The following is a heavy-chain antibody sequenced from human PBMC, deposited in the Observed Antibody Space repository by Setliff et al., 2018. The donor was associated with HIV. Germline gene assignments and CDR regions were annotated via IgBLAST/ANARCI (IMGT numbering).Heavy chain of an antibody. J-gene: IGHJ3*02. Sequence: ASVKVSCKASGYLFTGYYMHWVRQAPGQGLEWMGWINVNSGNTGYAQKFQGRVTMTRNTSISTAYMELSSLRSEDTAVYYCARGSSYSSSWYVFRPQALNDAFDIWAQGTMVTVSS. CDR1: GYLFTGYY. CDR3: ARGSSYSSSWYVFRPQALNDAFDI. D-gene: IGHD6-13*01. CDR2: INVNSGNT. V-gene: IGHV1-8*02.